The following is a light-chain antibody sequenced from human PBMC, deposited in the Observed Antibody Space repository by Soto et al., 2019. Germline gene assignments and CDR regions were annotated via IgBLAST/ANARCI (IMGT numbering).Light chain of an antibody. CDR2: GAS. V-gene: IGKV1-39*01. J-gene: IGKJ4*01. CDR1: QSIGNS. CDR3: QQSFSILPLT. Sequence: DLQMTQSPSSLSASVGDRVSISCRASQSIGNSLNWYQQKPGKAPKFLIYGASSLQSGVPSRFSGSGSGTDFTLTISSLQPEDFATYYCQQSFSILPLTFGGGTKIEIK.